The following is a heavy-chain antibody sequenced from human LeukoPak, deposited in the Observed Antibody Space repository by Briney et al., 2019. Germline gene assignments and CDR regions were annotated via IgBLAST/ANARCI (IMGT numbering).Heavy chain of an antibody. V-gene: IGHV3-21*01. J-gene: IGHJ4*02. CDR3: ARDVYDYYDSSGPNYFDY. D-gene: IGHD3-22*01. Sequence: GGSLRLSCAAFGFTFSSYSMNWVRQAPGKGLEWVSSISSSSSYIYYADSVKGRFTISRDNAKNSLYLQMNSLRAEDTAVYYCARDVYDYYDSSGPNYFDYWGQGTLVTVSS. CDR2: ISSSSSYI. CDR1: GFTFSSYS.